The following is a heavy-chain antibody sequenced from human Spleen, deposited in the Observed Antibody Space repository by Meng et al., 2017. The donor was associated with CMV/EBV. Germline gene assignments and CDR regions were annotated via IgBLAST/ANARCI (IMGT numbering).Heavy chain of an antibody. CDR2: ISAYNGNT. CDR3: ARESGQQQLVLAGVWFDP. CDR1: GYTFTTYG. V-gene: IGHV1-18*01. D-gene: IGHD6-13*01. J-gene: IGHJ5*02. Sequence: ASVKVSCKASGYTFTTYGISWVRQAPGQGLEWMGWISAYNGNTNYAQKLQGRVTMTTDTSTSTAYMELSSLRSEDTAVYYCARESGQQQLVLAGVWFDPWGQGTLVTVSS.